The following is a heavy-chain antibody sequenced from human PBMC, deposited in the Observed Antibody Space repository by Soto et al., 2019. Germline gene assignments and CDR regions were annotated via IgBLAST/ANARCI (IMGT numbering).Heavy chain of an antibody. J-gene: IGHJ6*02. Sequence: GASVKVSCKASGGTFSSYAISWVRQAPGQGLEWMGGIIPIFGTANYAQKFQGRVTITADKPTSTAYMELSSLRPEDTAVYYCARTSRLSAIFGVVIPRPYGMDVWGQGTTVTVSS. CDR1: GGTFSSYA. V-gene: IGHV1-69*06. CDR3: ARTSRLSAIFGVVIPRPYGMDV. CDR2: IIPIFGTA. D-gene: IGHD3-3*01.